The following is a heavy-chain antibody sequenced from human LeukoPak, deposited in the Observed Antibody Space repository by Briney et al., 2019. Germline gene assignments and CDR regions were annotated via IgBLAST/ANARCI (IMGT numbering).Heavy chain of an antibody. CDR2: IYYSGST. V-gene: IGHV4-59*01. D-gene: IGHD2-15*01. Sequence: SEALSLTCTVSGGSISTYYWSWIRQPPGKGLEWIGYIYYSGSTSYNPSLKSRITISVDTFKNQFSLKLSSVTAADTAVYYCARDTGVVVGYFQHWGQGTLVTVSS. CDR1: GGSISTYY. CDR3: ARDTGVVVGYFQH. J-gene: IGHJ1*01.